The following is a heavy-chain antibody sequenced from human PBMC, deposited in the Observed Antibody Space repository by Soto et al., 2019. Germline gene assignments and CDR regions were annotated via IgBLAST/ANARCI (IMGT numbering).Heavy chain of an antibody. V-gene: IGHV2-5*02. Sequence: QITLKESGPTLVRPTQTLTLTCTFSGFSLSTTGVGVGWIRQPPGKALEWLALMYWDDDKRFSPSLKSRLTVPEDTSQSEVIRTMTNMDPVDTSRXXCAXXXXXXXLGRERGIWSDPWGRGTLVTVSS. J-gene: IGHJ5*02. CDR1: GFSLSTTGVG. CDR3: AXXXXXXXLGRERGIWSDP. D-gene: IGHD3-10*01. CDR2: MYWDDDK.